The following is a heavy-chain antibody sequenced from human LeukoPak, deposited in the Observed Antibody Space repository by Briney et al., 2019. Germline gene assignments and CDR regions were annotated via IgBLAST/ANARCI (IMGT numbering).Heavy chain of an antibody. Sequence: SETLSLTCAVSGGSISSSNWWSWVRQPPGKGLEWIGEIYHSGSTNYNPSLKSRVTISVDKSKNQFSLKLSSVTAADTAVYYCARGASSSWYRNYFDYWGQGTLVTVSS. CDR2: IYHSGST. J-gene: IGHJ4*02. CDR1: GGSISSSNW. V-gene: IGHV4-4*02. CDR3: ARGASSSWYRNYFDY. D-gene: IGHD6-13*01.